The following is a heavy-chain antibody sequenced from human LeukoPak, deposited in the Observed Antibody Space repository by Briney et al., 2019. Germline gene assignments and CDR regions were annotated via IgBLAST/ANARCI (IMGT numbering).Heavy chain of an antibody. CDR1: GFTFSSYG. D-gene: IGHD4-17*01. CDR3: AREDYGDCIDY. J-gene: IGHJ4*02. V-gene: IGHV3-30*03. Sequence: GGSLRLSCAVSGFTFSSYGMHWVRQAPGKELEWVASLSYDGSIKYYADSVKGRFTISRDNSKNTLYQQMNSLRADDTAVYYCAREDYGDCIDYWGQGTLVTVSS. CDR2: LSYDGSIK.